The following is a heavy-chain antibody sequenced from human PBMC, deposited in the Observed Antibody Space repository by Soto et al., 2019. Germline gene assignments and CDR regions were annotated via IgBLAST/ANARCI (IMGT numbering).Heavy chain of an antibody. D-gene: IGHD3-9*01. CDR1: GGSISSSSYY. CDR3: AGHNLRYFDSSEIDY. J-gene: IGHJ4*02. CDR2: IYYSGST. Sequence: QLQLQESGPGLVKPSETLSLTCTVSGGSISSSSYYWGWIRQPPGKGLEWIGSIYYSGSTYYNPSLKSRVTISVDTSKNQVSLKLSSVTAADTAVYYCAGHNLRYFDSSEIDYWGQGTLVTVSS. V-gene: IGHV4-39*01.